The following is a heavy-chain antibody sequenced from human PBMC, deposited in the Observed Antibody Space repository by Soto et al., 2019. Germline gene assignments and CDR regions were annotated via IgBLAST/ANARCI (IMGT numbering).Heavy chain of an antibody. CDR3: ARGDCVGGSCYSLAGSFYYYMDV. Sequence: EVKVVESGGGLVQPGGSLRLSCAASGFTFSNYWMYWVRQAPGQGLVWVSRINSDGSVSRYADSVKGRLTISRDNVKNTLYLQMNSLRVEDTAVYYCARGDCVGGSCYSLAGSFYYYMDVWGKGTTVTVFS. D-gene: IGHD2-15*01. CDR1: GFTFSNYW. CDR2: INSDGSVS. V-gene: IGHV3-74*01. J-gene: IGHJ6*03.